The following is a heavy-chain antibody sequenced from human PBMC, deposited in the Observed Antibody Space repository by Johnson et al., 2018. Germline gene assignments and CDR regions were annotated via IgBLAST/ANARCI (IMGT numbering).Heavy chain of an antibody. D-gene: IGHD3-3*01. V-gene: IGHV3-74*01. Sequence: VQSGGSLRLSCAVSGFTLSTNWLHWVRQAPGKGLVWLSRINNDGSHTNYADSVKGRFTISRDNAKNTVYFQIDDLRADETALYYCAREERITNFGIWGDAFDICGQGTMVTVSS. CDR1: GFTLSTNW. CDR2: INNDGSHT. J-gene: IGHJ3*02. CDR3: AREERITNFGIWGDAFDI.